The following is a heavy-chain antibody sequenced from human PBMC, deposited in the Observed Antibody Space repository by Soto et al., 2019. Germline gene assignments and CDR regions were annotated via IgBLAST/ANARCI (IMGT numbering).Heavy chain of an antibody. CDR3: ARETDSGSYYTFDI. Sequence: QVQLQESGPGLVKPSETLSLTCTVSGGSISSYYWSWIRQPPGKGLEWIGNIHNSGSTNHKPSLKSRVTISVDTSKNQFYLKLSSVTAAVTAVYYCARETDSGSYYTFDIWGQGTMVTVSS. J-gene: IGHJ3*02. D-gene: IGHD1-26*01. CDR1: GGSISSYY. CDR2: IHNSGST. V-gene: IGHV4-59*01.